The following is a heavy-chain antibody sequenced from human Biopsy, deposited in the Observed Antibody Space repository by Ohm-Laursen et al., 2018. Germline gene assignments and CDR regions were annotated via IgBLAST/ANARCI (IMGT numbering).Heavy chain of an antibody. CDR3: AGIVLGPTNDAFDI. Sequence: TLSLTCTVSGDSIRNYYWSWIRQAAGKGLEWIGRIYPGGGTIYNPPLKSRVTMSVDTSKNHFSLNLNSVTAADTAVYYCAGIVLGPTNDAFDIWGQGTMVTVSS. CDR1: GDSIRNYY. J-gene: IGHJ3*02. V-gene: IGHV4-4*07. D-gene: IGHD1-26*01. CDR2: IYPGGGT.